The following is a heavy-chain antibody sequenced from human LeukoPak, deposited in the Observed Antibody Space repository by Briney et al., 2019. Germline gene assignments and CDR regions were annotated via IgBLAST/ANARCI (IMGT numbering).Heavy chain of an antibody. CDR2: IYYSGST. CDR3: ARAGLTGRYNWFDP. V-gene: IGHV4-59*01. CDR1: GGSISSYY. Sequence: MSSETLSLTCTVSGGSISSYYWSWIRQPPGKGLEWIGYIYYSGSTNYNPSLKSRVTISVDTSKNQFSLKLSSVTAADTAVYYCARAGLTGRYNWFDPWGQGTLVTVSS. D-gene: IGHD1-20*01. J-gene: IGHJ5*02.